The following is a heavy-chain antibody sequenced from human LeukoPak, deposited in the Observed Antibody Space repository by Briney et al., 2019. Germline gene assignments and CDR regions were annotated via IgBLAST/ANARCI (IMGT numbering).Heavy chain of an antibody. Sequence: GASVKVSCKASGYTFTSYGISWVRQAPGQGLEWMGWISAYNGNTNYAQKLQGRATMTTDTSTSTAYMELRSLRSDDTAVYYCARDALPGAYDSSGYSSPGAWFDPWGQGTLVTVSS. CDR3: ARDALPGAYDSSGYSSPGAWFDP. CDR1: GYTFTSYG. J-gene: IGHJ5*02. D-gene: IGHD3-22*01. V-gene: IGHV1-18*01. CDR2: ISAYNGNT.